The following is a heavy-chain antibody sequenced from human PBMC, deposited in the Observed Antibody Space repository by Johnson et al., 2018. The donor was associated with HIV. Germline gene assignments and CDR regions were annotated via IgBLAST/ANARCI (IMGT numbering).Heavy chain of an antibody. V-gene: IGHV3-30*04. CDR2: ISYDGSNK. CDR3: ARGSKRILYCSGHDAFDI. Sequence: QVQLVESGGGVVQPGRSLRLSCAASGFTFSSYAMHWVRQAPGKGLEWVAAISYDGSNKYYADSVKGRFTISRDNSKNTLYLQMNSLRVEDTAGYYCARGSKRILYCSGHDAFDIWGQGTMVTVSS. D-gene: IGHD2-8*02. J-gene: IGHJ3*02. CDR1: GFTFSSYA.